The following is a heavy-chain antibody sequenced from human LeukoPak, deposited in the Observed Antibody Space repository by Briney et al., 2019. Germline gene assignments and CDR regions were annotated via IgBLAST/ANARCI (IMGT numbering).Heavy chain of an antibody. J-gene: IGHJ6*03. CDR2: INWNGGST. CDR3: ARVVPAVPTIYYYYYYMDV. Sequence: GGSLRLSCAASGFTFDDYGMSWVRQAPGKGLEWVSGINWNGGSTGYADSVKGRFTISRDNAKNSLYLQMNSLRAEDTALYYCARVVPAVPTIYYYYYYMDVWGKGTTVTVSS. V-gene: IGHV3-20*04. D-gene: IGHD2-2*01. CDR1: GFTFDDYG.